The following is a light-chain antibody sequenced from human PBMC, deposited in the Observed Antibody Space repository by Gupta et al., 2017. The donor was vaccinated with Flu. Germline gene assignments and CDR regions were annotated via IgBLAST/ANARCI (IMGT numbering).Light chain of an antibody. V-gene: IGKV3-11*01. J-gene: IGKJ4*01. CDR2: DAS. CDR3: QQRSHWPPFT. CDR1: QSISNF. Sequence: EIVLTQSPVTLSLSPGERVTLFCRASQSISNFLAWYQHKPGQPPRLLIYDASTRDTGVPARFSGSGFGKDFTLTISSREQEDFAVYYCQQRSHWPPFTFGRGTKVEIK.